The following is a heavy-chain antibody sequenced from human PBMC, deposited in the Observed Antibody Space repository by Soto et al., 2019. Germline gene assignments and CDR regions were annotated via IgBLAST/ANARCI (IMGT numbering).Heavy chain of an antibody. CDR2: ISYDGSEK. CDR3: ARGPESGDF. D-gene: IGHD1-26*01. J-gene: IGHJ4*02. Sequence: QVQLVESGGGVVQPGRSLSLSCATSGFTFSTFSMHWVRQAPGKGLEWVAHISYDGSEKDYADSVKGRFTISRDNSDNTLVLQVNSLTSEDTGVYYCARGPESGDFWGQGTLVTAPS. CDR1: GFTFSTFS. V-gene: IGHV3-30*04.